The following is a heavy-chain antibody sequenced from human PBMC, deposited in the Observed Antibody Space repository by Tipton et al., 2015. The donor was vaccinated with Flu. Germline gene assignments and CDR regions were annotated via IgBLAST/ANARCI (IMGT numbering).Heavy chain of an antibody. CDR3: ARGDVVTARWFDP. Sequence: SLRLSCAASGFTFSDYYMSWIRQAPGKGLEWVSHISSSGSTINYADSVKGRFTISRDNAKNSLYLQMNSLRAEDTAVYYCARGDVVTARWFDPWGQGTLVTVSS. CDR1: GFTFSDYY. V-gene: IGHV3-11*01. D-gene: IGHD2-21*02. J-gene: IGHJ5*02. CDR2: ISSSGSTI.